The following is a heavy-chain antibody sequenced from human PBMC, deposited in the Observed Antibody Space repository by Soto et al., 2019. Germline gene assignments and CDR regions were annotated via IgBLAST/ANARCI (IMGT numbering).Heavy chain of an antibody. D-gene: IGHD3-10*01. J-gene: IGHJ4*02. CDR2: INHSGST. CDR3: ARIRGVSYYFDY. V-gene: IGHV4-34*01. Sequence: PSETLSLTCAVYGGSFSGYYWSWIRQPPGKGLEWIGEINHSGSTNYNPSLKSRVTISVDTSKNQFSLKLSSVTAADTAVYYCARIRGVSYYFDYWGQGTLVTVSS. CDR1: GGSFSGYY.